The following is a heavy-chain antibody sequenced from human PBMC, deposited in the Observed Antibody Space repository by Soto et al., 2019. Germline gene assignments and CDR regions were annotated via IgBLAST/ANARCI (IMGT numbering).Heavy chain of an antibody. CDR2: ISYDGSNK. Sequence: PGGSLRLSCAASGFTCSSYGMHWVRQAPGKGLEWVAVISYDGSNKYYADSVKGRFTISRDNSKNTLYLQMNSLRAEDTAVYYCAKDAGPFAIDYYYGMDVWGQGTTVTVSS. J-gene: IGHJ6*02. V-gene: IGHV3-30*18. CDR3: AKDAGPFAIDYYYGMDV. D-gene: IGHD3-10*01. CDR1: GFTCSSYG.